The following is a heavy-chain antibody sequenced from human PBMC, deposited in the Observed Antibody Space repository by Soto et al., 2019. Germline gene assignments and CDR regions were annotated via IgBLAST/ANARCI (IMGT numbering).Heavy chain of an antibody. D-gene: IGHD1-26*01. J-gene: IGHJ4*02. CDR2: IYYSGST. Sequence: QVQLQESGPGLVKPSETLSLTCTVSGGSISSYYWSWIRQPPGKGLEWIGYIYYSGSTNYTPSLKSRVTISVDTSKNQFSLKLSAVTAADTAVYYCARHLVRARGRYFDYWGQGTLVTVSS. CDR3: ARHLVRARGRYFDY. CDR1: GGSISSYY. V-gene: IGHV4-59*08.